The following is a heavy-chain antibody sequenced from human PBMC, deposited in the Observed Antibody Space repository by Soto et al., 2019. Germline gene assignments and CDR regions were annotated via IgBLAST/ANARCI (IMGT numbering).Heavy chain of an antibody. Sequence: GGSLRLSCAVSGFSLNNYWMHWVRQRPGKGLVWVARIYRDGTTSYADSVKGRFTISRDNAKNTVSLQMNSLKDEDTAVYYCMRGNTGYGNFDYWCQGTLVTVSS. D-gene: IGHD5-12*01. V-gene: IGHV3-74*01. CDR1: GFSLNNYW. J-gene: IGHJ4*02. CDR2: IYRDGTT. CDR3: MRGNTGYGNFDY.